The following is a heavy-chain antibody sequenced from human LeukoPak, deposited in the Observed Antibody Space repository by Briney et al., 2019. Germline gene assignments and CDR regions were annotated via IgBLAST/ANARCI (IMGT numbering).Heavy chain of an antibody. CDR1: GFTFSSYE. V-gene: IGHV3-48*03. D-gene: IGHD6-13*01. J-gene: IGHJ6*03. CDR3: ARDRKRAAAVAKHYYYMDV. CDR2: ISSSGSTI. Sequence: GGSLRLSCAASGFTFSSYEVNWVRQAPGKGLEWVSYISSSGSTIYYADSVKGRFTISRDNAKNSLYLQMNSLRAEDTAVYYCARDRKRAAAVAKHYYYMDVWGKGTTVTISS.